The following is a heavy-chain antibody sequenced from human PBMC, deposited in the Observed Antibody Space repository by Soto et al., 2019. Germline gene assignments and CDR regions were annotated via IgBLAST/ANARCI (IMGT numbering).Heavy chain of an antibody. CDR3: ARDVYYYDSGPSAVDY. D-gene: IGHD3-22*01. Sequence: ASVKVSCKASGYTFTSYGISWVRQAPGQGLEWMGWISAYNGNTNYAQKLQGRVTMTTDTSTSTAYMELRSLRSDDTAVYYCARDVYYYDSGPSAVDYWGQGTLVTVSS. CDR2: ISAYNGNT. CDR1: GYTFTSYG. J-gene: IGHJ4*02. V-gene: IGHV1-18*01.